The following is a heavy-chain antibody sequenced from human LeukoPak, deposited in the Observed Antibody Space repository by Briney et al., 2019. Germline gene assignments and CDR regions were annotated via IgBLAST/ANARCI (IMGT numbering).Heavy chain of an antibody. J-gene: IGHJ6*03. D-gene: IGHD2-8*01. Sequence: GGSLRLSCAASGFTFTTYWMGWVRQAPGKGLERVANIKQDGSEQYYVDSVKGRFTISRDNAKNSLSLQMNSLRAEDTAVYYCAKDRCSNGIGCYYYYMDVWGEGTTVTISS. V-gene: IGHV3-7*01. CDR1: GFTFTTYW. CDR2: IKQDGSEQ. CDR3: AKDRCSNGIGCYYYYMDV.